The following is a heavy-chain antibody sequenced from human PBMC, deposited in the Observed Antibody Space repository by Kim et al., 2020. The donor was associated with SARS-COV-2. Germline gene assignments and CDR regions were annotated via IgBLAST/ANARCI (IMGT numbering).Heavy chain of an antibody. CDR3: AHSTPGWTKWDDPFDI. CDR2: IYWDDDK. Sequence: SGPTLVRPTQTLTLTCTFSGSSLSSAGVGWIRQPPGKALEWLALIYWDDDKRYSPSLESRLSVTKDTSNNQVVLTMTNMDPVDTGTYYCAHSTPGWTKWDDPFDIWGQGSVVVVSS. D-gene: IGHD1-1*01. J-gene: IGHJ3*02. V-gene: IGHV2-5*02. CDR1: GSSLSSAG.